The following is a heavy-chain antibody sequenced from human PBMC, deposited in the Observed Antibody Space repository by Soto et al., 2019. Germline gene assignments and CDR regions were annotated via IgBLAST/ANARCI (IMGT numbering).Heavy chain of an antibody. CDR1: GFTFSSYA. CDR3: AKDRRSGESDYMDV. D-gene: IGHD4-17*01. CDR2: ISGSGGST. J-gene: IGHJ6*03. V-gene: IGHV3-23*01. Sequence: GRSLRLSCAASGFTFSSYAMSWVRQAPGKGLEWVSAISGSGGSTYYADSVKGRFTISRDNSKNTLYLQMNSLRAEDTAVYYCAKDRRSGESDYMDVWGKGTTVTVSS.